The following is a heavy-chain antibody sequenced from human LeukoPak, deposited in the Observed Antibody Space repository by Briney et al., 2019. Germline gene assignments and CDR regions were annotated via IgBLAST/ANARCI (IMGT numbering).Heavy chain of an antibody. J-gene: IGHJ6*02. Sequence: SETLSLTCTVSGGSISSYYWSWIRQPPGKGLEWIGYIYYSGSTNYNPSLKSRVTIPVDTSKNQFSLKLSSVTAADTAVYYCAREQAYYYDSSYYYYYGMDVWGQGTTVTVSS. D-gene: IGHD3-22*01. CDR1: GGSISSYY. CDR2: IYYSGST. CDR3: AREQAYYYDSSYYYYYGMDV. V-gene: IGHV4-59*01.